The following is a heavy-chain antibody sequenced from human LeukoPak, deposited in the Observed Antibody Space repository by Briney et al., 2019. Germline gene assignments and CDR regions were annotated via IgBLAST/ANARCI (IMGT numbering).Heavy chain of an antibody. Sequence: GGSLRLSCTASGFTFSNYWMIWVRQAPGKGLEWVSIIRQDGNEKYSVDSVRGRFTISRDNARTSLYLQMDSLGAEDTAVYHCARVKDYGSGSYYPTFDYWGQGTLVTVSS. CDR1: GFTFSNYW. CDR2: IRQDGNEK. J-gene: IGHJ4*02. CDR3: ARVKDYGSGSYYPTFDY. D-gene: IGHD3-10*01. V-gene: IGHV3-7*03.